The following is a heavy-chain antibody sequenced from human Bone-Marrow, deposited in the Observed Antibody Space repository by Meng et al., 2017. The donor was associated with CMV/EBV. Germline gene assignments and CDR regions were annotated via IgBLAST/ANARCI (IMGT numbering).Heavy chain of an antibody. CDR1: GGSVSSGSYY. Sequence: SETLSLTCTVSGGSVSSGSYYWSWIRQPPGKGLEWIGYIYYSGSTNYNPSLKSRVTISVDTSKNQFSLKLSSVTAADTAVYYCARDASGSYALDYWGQGTLVTVSS. V-gene: IGHV4-61*01. CDR2: IYYSGST. D-gene: IGHD1-26*01. J-gene: IGHJ4*02. CDR3: ARDASGSYALDY.